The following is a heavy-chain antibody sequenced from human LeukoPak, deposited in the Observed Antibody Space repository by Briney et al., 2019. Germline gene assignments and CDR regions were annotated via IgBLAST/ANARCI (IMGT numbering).Heavy chain of an antibody. CDR3: ARRQVIAIPVFDY. D-gene: IGHD2-21*01. J-gene: IGHJ4*02. CDR2: IDERRRT. V-gene: IGHV4-34*01. Sequence: KPSETLSLTCAVYGGSFTSYYWSWIRQPPGKGLEWIGEIDERRRTILNPSLKSRVTISIDTSKNQFSLKLSSVTAADTAVYYCARRQVIAIPVFDYWGQGTLVTVSS. CDR1: GGSFTSYY.